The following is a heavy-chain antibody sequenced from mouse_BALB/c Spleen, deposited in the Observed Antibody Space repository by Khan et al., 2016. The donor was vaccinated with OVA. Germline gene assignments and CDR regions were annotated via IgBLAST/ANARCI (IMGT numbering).Heavy chain of an antibody. J-gene: IGHJ3*01. D-gene: IGHD2-14*01. Sequence: EVQLQESGPGLVKPSQSLSLTCTVTGFSITSDYAWSWIRQFPGNKLEWMAYINYSGSTSYHPSLKSRISITRDTSKNQFFLQLNSVTTEDTATYYCARGVRLTYWGQGTLVTVSA. CDR1: GFSITSDYA. CDR3: ARGVRLTY. CDR2: INYSGST. V-gene: IGHV3-2*02.